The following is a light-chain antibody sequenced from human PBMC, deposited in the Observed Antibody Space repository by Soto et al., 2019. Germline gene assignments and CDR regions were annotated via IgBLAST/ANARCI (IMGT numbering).Light chain of an antibody. J-gene: IGLJ2*01. CDR2: DVS. CDR3: SSVGGSSIR. Sequence: QSALTQPASVSGSPGQSITISCTGTSSDVGGSNYVSWYQQHPGEAPKLMIYDVSYRPSGISNRFSGSNSGNTASLTISRLQAEDEADYFCSSVGGSSIRFGGGTKLTVL. CDR1: SSDVGGSNY. V-gene: IGLV2-14*03.